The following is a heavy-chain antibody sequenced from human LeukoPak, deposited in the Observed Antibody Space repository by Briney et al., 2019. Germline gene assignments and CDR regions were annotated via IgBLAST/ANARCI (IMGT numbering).Heavy chain of an antibody. CDR3: ARLTYYYDSSGYYRHIDY. CDR1: GISVSSYY. CDR2: IYYSGST. J-gene: IGHJ4*02. D-gene: IGHD3-22*01. Sequence: TSETLCLTCAVSGISVSSYYWSWIRQPPGKGLEWIGSIYYSGSTYYNPSLKSRVTISVDTSKNQFSLKLSSVTAADTAVYYCARLTYYYDSSGYYRHIDYWGQGTLVTVSS. V-gene: IGHV4-59*05.